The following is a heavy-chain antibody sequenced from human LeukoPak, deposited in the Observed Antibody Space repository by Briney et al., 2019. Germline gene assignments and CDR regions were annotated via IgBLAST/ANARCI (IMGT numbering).Heavy chain of an antibody. CDR1: GFTFTAYT. Sequence: GGSLRLSCAASGFTFTAYTINWVRQAPGKGLEWVTFIRSDGTKTHYADSVKGRFTISRDNSKNTLFLQIDNLRVDDTAVYYCAKGRGKDGQNLFDYWGQGTLITVSS. CDR2: IRSDGTKT. D-gene: IGHD5-24*01. CDR3: AKGRGKDGQNLFDY. J-gene: IGHJ4*02. V-gene: IGHV3-30*02.